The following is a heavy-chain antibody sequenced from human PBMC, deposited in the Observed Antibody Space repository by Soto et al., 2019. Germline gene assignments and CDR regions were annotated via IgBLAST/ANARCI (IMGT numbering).Heavy chain of an antibody. V-gene: IGHV1-18*01. D-gene: IGHD2-2*01. CDR3: ARGLYAFDI. CDR1: GYSFDSYG. J-gene: IGHJ3*02. Sequence: GVSAKPSCKACGYSFDSYGIAWVRQAPGQGLEWMGWISADNGNTNYAQKVQGRVTMTTDTFTSTAYMELRSLRSDDTAVYYCARGLYAFDIWGQGTMVTVSS. CDR2: ISADNGNT.